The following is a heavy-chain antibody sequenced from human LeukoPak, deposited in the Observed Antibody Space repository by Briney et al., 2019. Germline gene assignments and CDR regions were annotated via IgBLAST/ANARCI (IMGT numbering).Heavy chain of an antibody. Sequence: GGSLRLSCAASGFTVSSNYMSWVRQAPGKGLEWVSAIYSGGNTFYADSVKGRFTISRDNSKNTLYLQMNSLRAEDTAVYYCATTLGAPAEYFHLWGQGTLVTVSS. D-gene: IGHD3-10*01. J-gene: IGHJ1*01. CDR1: GFTVSSNY. CDR2: IYSGGNT. V-gene: IGHV3-53*01. CDR3: ATTLGAPAEYFHL.